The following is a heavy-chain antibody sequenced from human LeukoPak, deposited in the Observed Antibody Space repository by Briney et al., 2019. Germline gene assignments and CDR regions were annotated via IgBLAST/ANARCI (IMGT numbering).Heavy chain of an antibody. D-gene: IGHD4-17*01. J-gene: IGHJ4*02. CDR3: VSGDYGNY. CDR2: VNSDGSST. Sequence: GGSLRLSCAASGFAFSSYWLHWVRQAPGKGLVWVSRVNSDGSSTNYADSVEGRFTVSRDNAKNTLFLQMNSLRVEDTALYYCVSGDYGNYWGQGTLVTVSS. V-gene: IGHV3-74*01. CDR1: GFAFSSYW.